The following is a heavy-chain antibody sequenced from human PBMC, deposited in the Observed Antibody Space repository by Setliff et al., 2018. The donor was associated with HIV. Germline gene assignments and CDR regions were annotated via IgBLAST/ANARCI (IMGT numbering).Heavy chain of an antibody. J-gene: IGHJ4*02. Sequence: PGGSLRLSCAASGFTFSGYSMNWVRQAPGKGLEWVSTIRHSNPYEYYADSVKGRFTISRDNAKKSLYLQMNSLGAEDTAVYYCVKSASWDLRGWLHWGQGTPVTVSS. CDR3: VKSASWDLRGWLH. CDR2: IRHSNPYE. CDR1: GFTFSGYS. D-gene: IGHD6-19*01. V-gene: IGHV3-21*01.